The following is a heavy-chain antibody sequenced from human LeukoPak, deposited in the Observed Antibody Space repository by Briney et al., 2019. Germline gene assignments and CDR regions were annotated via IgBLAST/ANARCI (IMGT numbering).Heavy chain of an antibody. CDR3: ARLSGSYFSYFDY. V-gene: IGHV4-4*09. J-gene: IGHJ4*02. CDR2: IYTSGST. CDR1: GGSISSYY. D-gene: IGHD1-26*01. Sequence: SETLSLTCTVSGGSISSYYWLWIRQPPAKGQEGIGYIYTSGSTNYNPSLKRRVTISVDTSKNQFSLKLSSVTAADTAAYYCARLSGSYFSYFDYWGQGTLVTVSS.